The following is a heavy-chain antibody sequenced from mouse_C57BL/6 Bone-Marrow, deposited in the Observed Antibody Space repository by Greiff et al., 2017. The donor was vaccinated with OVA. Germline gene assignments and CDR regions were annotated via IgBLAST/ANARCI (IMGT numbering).Heavy chain of an antibody. Sequence: VKVVESGPELVKPGASVKISCKASGYAFSSSWMNWVKQRPGKGLEWIGRIYPGDGDTNYNGKFKGKATLTADKSSSTAYMQLSSLTSKDSAVYFCARYGSSYVDYWGQGTTLTVSS. J-gene: IGHJ2*01. D-gene: IGHD1-1*01. CDR3: ARYGSSYVDY. V-gene: IGHV1-82*01. CDR2: IYPGDGDT. CDR1: GYAFSSSW.